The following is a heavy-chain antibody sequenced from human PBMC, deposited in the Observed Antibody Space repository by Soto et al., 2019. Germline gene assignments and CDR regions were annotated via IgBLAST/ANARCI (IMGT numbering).Heavy chain of an antibody. Sequence: ASVKVSCKASGYSFTIYGITWVRQAPGQELEWMGWISTYDGNTNYAQNFQGRVSMARDTSTSTAYMELRSLRSDDTAVYYCARDRGRSCIGGICPFDYWGQGTLVTVSS. CDR1: GYSFTIYG. D-gene: IGHD2-15*01. V-gene: IGHV1-18*01. CDR3: ARDRGRSCIGGICPFDY. CDR2: ISTYDGNT. J-gene: IGHJ4*02.